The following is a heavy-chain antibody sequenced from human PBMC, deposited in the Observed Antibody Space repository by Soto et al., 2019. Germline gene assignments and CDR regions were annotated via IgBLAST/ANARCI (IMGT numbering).Heavy chain of an antibody. D-gene: IGHD3-22*01. V-gene: IGHV1-69*06. J-gene: IGHJ4*02. CDR3: ARRYYDSSGYFFDY. CDR2: IIPIFGTA. CDR1: GGTFSSYA. Sequence: GASVKVSCKASGGTFSSYAISWVRQAPEQGLEWMGGIIPIFGTANYAQKFQGRVTITADKSTSTAYMELSSLRSEDTAVYYCARRYYDSSGYFFDYWGQGTLVTVSS.